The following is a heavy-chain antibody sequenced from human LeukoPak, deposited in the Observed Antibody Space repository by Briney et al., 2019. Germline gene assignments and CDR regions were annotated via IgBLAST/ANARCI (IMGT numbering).Heavy chain of an antibody. Sequence: GSLRLSCAASGFTFSSYWMHWVRQPPGKGLEWIGSIYYSGSTYYNPSLKSRVTISVDTSKNQFSLKLSSVTAADTAVYYCARIAAAGTYWGQGTLVTVSS. J-gene: IGHJ4*02. D-gene: IGHD6-13*01. V-gene: IGHV4-39*01. CDR1: GFTFSSYW. CDR2: IYYSGST. CDR3: ARIAAAGTY.